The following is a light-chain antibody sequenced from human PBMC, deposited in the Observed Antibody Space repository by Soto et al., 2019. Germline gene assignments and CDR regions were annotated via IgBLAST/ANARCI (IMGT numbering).Light chain of an antibody. J-gene: IGKJ2*01. CDR3: QQSYSTPLYT. V-gene: IGKV1-39*01. Sequence: DIQMTQSPSSLSASVGDRVTITCRASQSISSYLNWYQQKPGKAPKLLIYAASSLQSGVPSRFSGSGFGTDFTLTISSLQPEDFATYYCQQSYSTPLYTFGQGTKVDIK. CDR2: AAS. CDR1: QSISSY.